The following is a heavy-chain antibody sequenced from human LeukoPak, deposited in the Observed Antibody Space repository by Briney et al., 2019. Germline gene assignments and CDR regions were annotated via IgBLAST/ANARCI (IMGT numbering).Heavy chain of an antibody. CDR3: ARRDYDILTGYYNYFDY. CDR1: GYIFTSYW. V-gene: IGHV5-51*01. D-gene: IGHD3-9*01. CDR2: IYPGDSDT. J-gene: IGHJ4*02. Sequence: AESLKISCKGSGYIFTSYWIGWVRQMPGKGLEWMGIIYPGDSDTRYSPSFQGQVTITADKSISTAYLQWSSLKASDTAMYYCARRDYDILTGYYNYFDYWGQGTLVTVSS.